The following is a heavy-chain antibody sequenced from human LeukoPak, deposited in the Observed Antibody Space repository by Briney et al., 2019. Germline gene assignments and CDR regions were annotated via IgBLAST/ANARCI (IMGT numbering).Heavy chain of an antibody. CDR2: IYYSGSS. J-gene: IGHJ4*02. Sequence: SETLSLTCTVSSRPHCSYHWMWIPQTPGKGLEWIGYIYYSGSSNYNPPLKSRVTMSVDTSKKQFSLRVSSVTAADTAVYYCARTEYYFDHWGQGTLVTVSS. CDR3: ARTEYYFDH. CDR1: SRPHCSYH. D-gene: IGHD3-10*01. V-gene: IGHV4-59*01.